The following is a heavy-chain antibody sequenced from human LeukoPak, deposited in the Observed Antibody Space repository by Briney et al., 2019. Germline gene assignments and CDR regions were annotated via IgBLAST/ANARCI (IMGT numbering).Heavy chain of an antibody. CDR3: ATAVATTEIDY. V-gene: IGHV1-69-2*01. Sequence: VTVSRKVSGYTFTDYYIHWVPQVLGKGPAWMGLVDSEDGKTIYAKKFQSRVAIAADTATDTAYMELSSLRSEDTAVYYCATAVATTEIDYWGQGTLVTVSS. CDR1: GYTFTDYY. J-gene: IGHJ4*02. CDR2: VDSEDGKT. D-gene: IGHD4-23*01.